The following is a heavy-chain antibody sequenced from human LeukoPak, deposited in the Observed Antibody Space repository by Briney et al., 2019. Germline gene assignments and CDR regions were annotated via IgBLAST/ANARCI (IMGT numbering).Heavy chain of an antibody. V-gene: IGHV1-2*02. CDR3: ARGGPKARVGATTAFDI. Sequence: GASVKVSCKASGYTFTGYYMHWVRQAPGQGLEWMGWINPNSGGTNYAQKFQGRVTMTRDTSISTAYMELSRLRSDDTAVYYCARGGPKARVGATTAFDIWGQGTMVTVSS. CDR2: INPNSGGT. CDR1: GYTFTGYY. J-gene: IGHJ3*02. D-gene: IGHD1-26*01.